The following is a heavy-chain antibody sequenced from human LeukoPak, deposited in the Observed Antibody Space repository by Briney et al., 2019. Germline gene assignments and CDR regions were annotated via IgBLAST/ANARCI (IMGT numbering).Heavy chain of an antibody. CDR3: AREVRFLEWFD. CDR1: GGSFSGYY. J-gene: IGHJ4*02. D-gene: IGHD3-3*01. V-gene: IGHV4-30-4*01. Sequence: PSETLSLTCAVYGGSFSGYYWSWIRQPPGKSLEWIGYIYYSGSTYYNPSLKSRVTISVDTSKNQFSLKLSSVTAADSAVYYCAREVRFLEWFDWGQGTLVTVSS. CDR2: IYYSGST.